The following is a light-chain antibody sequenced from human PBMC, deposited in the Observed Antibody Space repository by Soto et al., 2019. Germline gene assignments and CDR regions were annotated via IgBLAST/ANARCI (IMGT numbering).Light chain of an antibody. V-gene: IGKV3-20*01. J-gene: IGKJ4*01. CDR1: QSDTSTY. Sequence: EIVLTQSPGTLSLSPGERATLSCRASQSDTSTYLAWYQQKPGQAPRLLIYDTSSRATGLPDRFSGSGSGTDFTLTISRLEPEDFAVYYCQQYGSSGRTFGGGTKVDIK. CDR3: QQYGSSGRT. CDR2: DTS.